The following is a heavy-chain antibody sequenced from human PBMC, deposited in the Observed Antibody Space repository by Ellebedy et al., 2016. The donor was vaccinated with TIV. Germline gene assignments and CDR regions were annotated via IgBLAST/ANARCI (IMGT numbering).Heavy chain of an antibody. V-gene: IGHV3-64*04. J-gene: IGHJ4*02. CDR3: ARAYGDYFDY. CDR2: ISSNGGST. D-gene: IGHD4-17*01. Sequence: GESLKISCSASGFTFSSYAMHWVRQAPGKGLEYVSAISSNGGSTYYADSVKGRFTISRDNAKNSLYLQMNSLRAEDTAVYYCARAYGDYFDYWGQGTLVTVSS. CDR1: GFTFSSYA.